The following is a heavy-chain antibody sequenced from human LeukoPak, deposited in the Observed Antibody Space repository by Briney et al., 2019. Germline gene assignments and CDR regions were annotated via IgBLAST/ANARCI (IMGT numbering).Heavy chain of an antibody. V-gene: IGHV4-39*07. CDR1: GCSISSSTYY. CDR2: IYYSRST. D-gene: IGHD1-14*01. J-gene: IGHJ6*03. CDR3: ARDSPPGTWYYYMDV. Sequence: PSETLSLTCTVSGCSISSSTYYWGWIRQPPGKELEWIGSIYYSRSTYYNPSLKRRVTTSVDTSNNQFSLKLSSVTDADTAVYYCARDSPPGTWYYYMDVWGKGTTVTVSS.